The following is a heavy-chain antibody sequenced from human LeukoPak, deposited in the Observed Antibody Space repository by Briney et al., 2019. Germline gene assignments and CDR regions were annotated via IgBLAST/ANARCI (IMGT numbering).Heavy chain of an antibody. CDR3: ARKTGDMVTGYSIDI. CDR1: GGSFSGYY. J-gene: IGHJ3*02. D-gene: IGHD3-9*01. V-gene: IGHV4-34*01. Sequence: SETLSLTCAVYGGSFSGYYWSWIRQPPGKGLEWVGEINHSGSTDYNPSLKSRVTISVDTSKNHFSLRLTSVTAADTAIYYCARKTGDMVTGYSIDIWGQGTMVTVSS. CDR2: INHSGST.